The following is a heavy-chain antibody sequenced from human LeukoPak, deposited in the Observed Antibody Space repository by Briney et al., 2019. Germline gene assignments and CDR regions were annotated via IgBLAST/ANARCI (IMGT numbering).Heavy chain of an antibody. CDR2: INPNSGGT. V-gene: IGHV1-2*02. Sequence: GASVKVSCKASGYTFTGYYMHWVRQAPGQGLEWMGWINPNSGGTNYAQKFQGRVTMTRDTSISTAYMELSRLRSDDTAVYYCARDESYCSGGSRHKFDYWGQGTLVTVSS. CDR1: GYTFTGYY. J-gene: IGHJ4*02. CDR3: ARDESYCSGGSRHKFDY. D-gene: IGHD2-15*01.